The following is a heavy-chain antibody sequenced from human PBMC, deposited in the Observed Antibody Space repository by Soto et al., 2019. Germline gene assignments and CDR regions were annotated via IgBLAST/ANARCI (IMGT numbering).Heavy chain of an antibody. CDR2: IYYSGST. CDR1: GGSISSGDYY. D-gene: IGHD1-1*01. Sequence: SETLSLTCTVSGGSISSGDYYWSWIRQPPGKGLEWIGYIYYSGSTYYNPSLKSRVTISVDTSKNQFSLKLSSVTAADTAVYYCARAQLAGNWFDPWGQGTLVTVSS. J-gene: IGHJ5*02. V-gene: IGHV4-30-4*01. CDR3: ARAQLAGNWFDP.